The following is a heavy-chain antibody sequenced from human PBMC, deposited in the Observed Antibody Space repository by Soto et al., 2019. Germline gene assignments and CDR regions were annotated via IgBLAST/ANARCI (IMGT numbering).Heavy chain of an antibody. Sequence: QVQLQESGPRLVQPSETLSLTCSVSGGSVSSDSYYWSWIRQPPGAGLEWICYIYFSGTTNYNPSLESRVTILVDSSKNQFSLKLSSVTAADTAVYYCARSPGSGDYVDYWGQGTLVAVSS. V-gene: IGHV4-61*01. D-gene: IGHD4-17*01. CDR2: IYFSGTT. J-gene: IGHJ4*02. CDR3: ARSPGSGDYVDY. CDR1: GGSVSSDSYY.